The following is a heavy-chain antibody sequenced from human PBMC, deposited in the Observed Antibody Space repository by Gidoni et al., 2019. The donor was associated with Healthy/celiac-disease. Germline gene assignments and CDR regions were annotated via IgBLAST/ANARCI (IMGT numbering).Heavy chain of an antibody. CDR3: ARGGGSSGYFNNKYCFDY. CDR2: INHSGST. Sequence: QVQLQQWGAGLLKPSETLSLTCAVYGGSFSGYYWSWIRQPPGKGLEWIGEINHSGSTNYNPSLKSRVTISVDTSKNQFSLKLSSVTAADTAVYYCARGGGSSGYFNNKYCFDYWGQGTLVTVSS. V-gene: IGHV4-34*01. CDR1: GGSFSGYY. J-gene: IGHJ4*02. D-gene: IGHD3-22*01.